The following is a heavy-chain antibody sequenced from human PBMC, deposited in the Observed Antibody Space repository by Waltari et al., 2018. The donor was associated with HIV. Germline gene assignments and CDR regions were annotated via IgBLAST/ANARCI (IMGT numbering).Heavy chain of an antibody. CDR3: ARDEAASAPVDY. J-gene: IGHJ4*02. Sequence: QVQLVQAGAEVKKPGASVKFSCKTSGYSFTRYPIHWVRQAPGQGLEWMGRINPDYGLTKYSQKFQGRITITRDTSAAIVYMELTSLRSEDTAIYYCARDEAASAPVDYWGQGTRVSVSS. V-gene: IGHV1-3*01. CDR2: INPDYGLT. D-gene: IGHD2-2*01. CDR1: GYSFTRYP.